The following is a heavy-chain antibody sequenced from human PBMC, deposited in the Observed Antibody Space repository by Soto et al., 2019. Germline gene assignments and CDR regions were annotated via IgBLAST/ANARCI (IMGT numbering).Heavy chain of an antibody. CDR1: GGSFSGYY. D-gene: IGHD2-8*02. J-gene: IGHJ4*02. V-gene: IGHV4-34*01. CDR3: ARDKITGLFDY. CDR2: INHSGST. Sequence: PSETLSLTCAVYGGSFSGYYWTLLRQPPGTGLEWIGEINHSGSTNYNPSLKSRVTISVDTSKNQFSLKLTSVTAADTAVYYCARDKITGLFDYWGQGTLVTVS.